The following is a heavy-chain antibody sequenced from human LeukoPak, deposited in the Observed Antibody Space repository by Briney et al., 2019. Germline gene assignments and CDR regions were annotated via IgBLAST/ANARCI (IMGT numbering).Heavy chain of an antibody. V-gene: IGHV1-69*02. J-gene: IGHJ3*02. D-gene: IGHD3-16*01. CDR3: ATVGHDYVWGSYDGAFDI. Sequence: SVKVSCKASGGTFSSYTISWVRQAPGQGLEWMGRIIPILGIANYAQKFQGRVTITADKSTSTAYMELSSLRSEDTAVYYCATVGHDYVWGSYDGAFDIWGQGTMVTVSS. CDR1: GGTFSSYT. CDR2: IIPILGIA.